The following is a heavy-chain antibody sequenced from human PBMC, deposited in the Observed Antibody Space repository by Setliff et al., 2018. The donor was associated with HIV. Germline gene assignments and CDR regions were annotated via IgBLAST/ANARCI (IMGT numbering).Heavy chain of an antibody. V-gene: IGHV1-46*01. CDR1: GYTFTRYF. CDR3: SRDPAPSSSASYFQH. J-gene: IGHJ1*01. Sequence: ASVKVSCKASGYTFTRYFMHCVRQAPGQGLEWLGMINPGGGSTWYAQKFQGRVTMTRDTYTSTVYMELSSLRSEDTAVYYCSRDPAPSSSASYFQHWGQGTPVTVSS. CDR2: INPGGGST. D-gene: IGHD6-6*01.